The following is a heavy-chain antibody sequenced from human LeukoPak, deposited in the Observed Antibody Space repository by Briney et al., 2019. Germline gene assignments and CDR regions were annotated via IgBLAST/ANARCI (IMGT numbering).Heavy chain of an antibody. CDR2: IYSGGTT. Sequence: GGSLRLSCAASGFTVSSNYMSWVRQAPGKGLEWVSVIYSGGTTYYAAYVKGRFTISRDNSKNTLHLQMNSLRAEDTAVYYCARDQYSYAHAAHWGQGTLVTVSS. D-gene: IGHD5-18*01. V-gene: IGHV3-66*01. CDR1: GFTVSSNY. J-gene: IGHJ4*02. CDR3: ARDQYSYAHAAH.